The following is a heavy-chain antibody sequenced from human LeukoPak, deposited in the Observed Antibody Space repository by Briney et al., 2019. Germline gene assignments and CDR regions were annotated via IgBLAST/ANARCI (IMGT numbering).Heavy chain of an antibody. V-gene: IGHV4-59*01. Sequence: PSETLSLTCTVSGGSISSYYWSRIRQPPGKGLEWIGYIYYSGSTNYNPSLKSRVTISVDTSKNQFSLKLSSVTAADTAVYYCARDPGGYSYGYDYYYGMDVWGQGTTVTVSS. CDR2: IYYSGST. J-gene: IGHJ6*02. CDR1: GGSISSYY. D-gene: IGHD5-18*01. CDR3: ARDPGGYSYGYDYYYGMDV.